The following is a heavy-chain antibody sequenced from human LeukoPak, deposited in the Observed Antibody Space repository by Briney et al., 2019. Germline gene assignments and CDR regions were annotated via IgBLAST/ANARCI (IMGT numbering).Heavy chain of an antibody. CDR1: GYTFTSNY. D-gene: IGHD3-22*01. CDR2: ISPSGGST. CDR3: ATSWYDSSGYYPDY. J-gene: IGHJ4*02. Sequence: ASVKVSCKAFGYTFTSNYMHWVRQAPGQGPEWMGVISPSGGSTTYAQKFQGRVTLARDMSTSTDYLELSSLRSEDTAVYYCATSWYDSSGYYPDYWGQGTLVTVSS. V-gene: IGHV1-46*01.